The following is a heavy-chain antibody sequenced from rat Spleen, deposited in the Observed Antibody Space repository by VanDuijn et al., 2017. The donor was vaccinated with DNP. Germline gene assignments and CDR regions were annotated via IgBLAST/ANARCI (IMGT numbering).Heavy chain of an antibody. V-gene: IGHV3-1*01. Sequence: EVQLRESGPGLVKPSQSLSLTCSVTGYSITGNYWGWIRKFPGNKMEWIGHISYSGSTSYNPSLKSRISITRDTSKNQFFLQLNSVTTEDTATYYCARADYGYNWYFDFWGPGTMVTVSS. D-gene: IGHD1-9*01. CDR3: ARADYGYNWYFDF. CDR2: ISYSGST. CDR1: GYSITGNY. J-gene: IGHJ1*01.